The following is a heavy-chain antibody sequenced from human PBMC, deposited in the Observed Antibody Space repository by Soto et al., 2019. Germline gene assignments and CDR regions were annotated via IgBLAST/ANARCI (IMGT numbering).Heavy chain of an antibody. J-gene: IGHJ3*02. CDR2: IIPIFGTA. CDR3: ARSYGSGSYGFDI. D-gene: IGHD3-10*01. Sequence: SVKVSCTASGGTFSSYAISWVRQAPGQGLEWMGGIIPIFGTANYAQKFQGRVTITADASTSTAYMELSSLRSDDTAVYYCARSYGSGSYGFDIWGQGTMVTVSS. CDR1: GGTFSSYA. V-gene: IGHV1-69*13.